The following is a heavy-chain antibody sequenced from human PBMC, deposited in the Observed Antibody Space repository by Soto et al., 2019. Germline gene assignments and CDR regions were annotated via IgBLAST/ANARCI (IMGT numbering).Heavy chain of an antibody. D-gene: IGHD7-27*01. Sequence: EVQLVESGGGLIQPGGSLRLSCAASGLTVSGNYMGWVRQAPGKGLEWVSGMYSDGTTNYADSVKGRFTIFRDNSKNTLFLQMNSRRVEDTAVYHCARASSRWGSEAAYWGQGTLVTVSS. CDR3: ARASSRWGSEAAY. V-gene: IGHV3-53*01. J-gene: IGHJ4*02. CDR1: GLTVSGNY. CDR2: MYSDGTT.